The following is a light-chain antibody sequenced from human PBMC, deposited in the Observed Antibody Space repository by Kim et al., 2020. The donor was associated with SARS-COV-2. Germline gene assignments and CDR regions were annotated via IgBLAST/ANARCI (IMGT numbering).Light chain of an antibody. Sequence: DIQMTQSPSSLSASVGDRVTITCRASQSISSYLNWYQQKPGKAPKLLIYAASSLQVGVPSRFSGSGSGTDFTLTISSLQPEDSATYYCQQSYNTPHTFGQVTKLES. J-gene: IGKJ2*01. CDR2: AAS. CDR3: QQSYNTPHT. V-gene: IGKV1-39*01. CDR1: QSISSY.